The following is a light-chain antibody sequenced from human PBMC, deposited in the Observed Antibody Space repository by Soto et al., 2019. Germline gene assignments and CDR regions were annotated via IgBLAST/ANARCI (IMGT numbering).Light chain of an antibody. CDR1: QSVYYSANSKNY. V-gene: IGKV4-1*01. CDR2: WAS. CDR3: QQYHSTPYT. Sequence: DIVMTQSPDSLAVSLGERATINCKSSQSVYYSANSKNYLAWYQQKPGQSPKLLIYWASTRESGVPDRFSGSASGTDFTLTISSLQAEDVAVYSCQQYHSTPYTFGQGTKLEIK. J-gene: IGKJ2*01.